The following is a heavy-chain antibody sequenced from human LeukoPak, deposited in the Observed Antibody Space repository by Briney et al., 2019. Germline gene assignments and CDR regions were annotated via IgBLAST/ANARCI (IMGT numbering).Heavy chain of an antibody. CDR2: ISSSSSYI. Sequence: GGSLRLSCAASGFTFGTSAMYWVRQAPGKGLEWVSSISSSSSYIYYADSVKGRFTISRDNAKNSLYLQMNSLRAEDTAVYYCARDPIAVAVVFDYWGQGTLVTVSS. D-gene: IGHD6-19*01. CDR1: GFTFGTSA. CDR3: ARDPIAVAVVFDY. V-gene: IGHV3-21*01. J-gene: IGHJ4*02.